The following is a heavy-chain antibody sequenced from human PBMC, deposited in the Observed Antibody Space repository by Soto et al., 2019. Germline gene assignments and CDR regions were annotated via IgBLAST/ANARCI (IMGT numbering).Heavy chain of an antibody. CDR3: AREAGQLGAFHTLDY. CDR1: GFTFSSYA. CDR2: ISYDGSNK. J-gene: IGHJ4*02. V-gene: IGHV3-30-3*01. Sequence: GGSLRLSCAASGFTFSSYAMHWVRQAPGKGLEWVAVISYDGSNKYYADSVKGRFTISRDNSKNTLYLQMNSLRAEDTAVYYCAREAGQLGAFHTLDYWGQGTLVTVSS. D-gene: IGHD6-13*01.